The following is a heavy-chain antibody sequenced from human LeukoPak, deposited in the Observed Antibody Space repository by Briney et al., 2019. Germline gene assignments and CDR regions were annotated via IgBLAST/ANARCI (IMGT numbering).Heavy chain of an antibody. CDR2: ISAYNGNT. CDR1: GGTFSSYA. Sequence: GASVKVSCKASGGTFSSYAISWVRQAPGQGLEWMGWISAYNGNTNYAQKLQGRVTMTTGTSTSTAYMELRSLRSDDTAMYYCARDMGFLWFGESPYYYYGMDVWGQGTTVTVSS. D-gene: IGHD3-10*01. V-gene: IGHV1-18*01. CDR3: ARDMGFLWFGESPYYYYGMDV. J-gene: IGHJ6*02.